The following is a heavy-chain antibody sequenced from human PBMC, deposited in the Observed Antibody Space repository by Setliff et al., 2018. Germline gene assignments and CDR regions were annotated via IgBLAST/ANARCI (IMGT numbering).Heavy chain of an antibody. CDR2: IIPIFGTA. V-gene: IGHV1-69*06. Sequence: ASVKVSCKASGGTFSSYAISWVRQAPGQGLEWMGRIIPIFGTANYAQKFQGRVTITADKSTSTAYMELSSLRSEDTAVYYCTRGAGGGRCYSCWFDPWGQGTLVTVSS. D-gene: IGHD2-15*01. J-gene: IGHJ5*02. CDR3: TRGAGGGRCYSCWFDP. CDR1: GGTFSSYA.